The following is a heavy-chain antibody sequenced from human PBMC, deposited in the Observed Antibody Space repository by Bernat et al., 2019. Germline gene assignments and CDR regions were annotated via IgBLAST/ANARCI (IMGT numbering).Heavy chain of an antibody. Sequence: EAQLVESGGGLVQPWGSLRLFCAASGFTFSSYSMNWVRQAPGMGLEWVSYISSSRTTIYYADAVKGRFTMSRDNAKSALYLQMNSLRAEDTAVYYCARGGSSGGSPFDYWGQGTLVTVSS. CDR1: GFTFSSYS. CDR2: ISSSRTTI. V-gene: IGHV3-48*01. J-gene: IGHJ4*02. CDR3: ARGGSSGGSPFDY. D-gene: IGHD3-22*01.